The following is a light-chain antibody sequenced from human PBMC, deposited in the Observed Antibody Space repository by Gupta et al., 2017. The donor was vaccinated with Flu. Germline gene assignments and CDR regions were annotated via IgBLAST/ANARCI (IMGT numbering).Light chain of an antibody. Sequence: AAPGQSVTISCSGSSSNIGNTYVSWYQQLPGPAPKLLIYENNKRPSGIPDRFSGSKSGTSAALGITGLQTGDEADYYCGTWDGSLSTDVFGTGTKVTVL. J-gene: IGLJ1*01. CDR3: GTWDGSLSTDV. CDR2: ENN. CDR1: SSNIGNTY. V-gene: IGLV1-51*02.